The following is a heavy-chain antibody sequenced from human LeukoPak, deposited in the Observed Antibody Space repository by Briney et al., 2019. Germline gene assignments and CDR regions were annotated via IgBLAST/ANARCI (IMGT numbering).Heavy chain of an antibody. J-gene: IGHJ3*01. Sequence: ASVKVSCKASGGTFSSYAISWVRQAPGQGLEWMGWINPNSGGTNYAQKFQGRVTMTRDTSISTAYMELSRLRSDDTAVYYCASPPQYYYDSSGYYLTWGQGTMVTVSS. CDR2: INPNSGGT. D-gene: IGHD3-22*01. CDR1: GGTFSSYA. V-gene: IGHV1-2*02. CDR3: ASPPQYYYDSSGYYLT.